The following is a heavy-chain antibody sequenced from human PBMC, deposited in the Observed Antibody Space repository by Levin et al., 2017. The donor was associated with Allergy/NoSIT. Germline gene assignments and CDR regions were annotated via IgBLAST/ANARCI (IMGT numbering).Heavy chain of an antibody. D-gene: IGHD2-15*01. CDR3: ARDNVAERGIVLYN. CDR2: IYSNGNT. CDR1: GGSIESSY. Sequence: SQTLSLTCAVSGGSIESSYWSWIRPPAGKGLEWIGRIYSNGNTNYSPSLKSPITMSVDTSKNQFSLKLNSVTAADTAVYYCARDNVAERGIVLYNWGQGILVTVSS. J-gene: IGHJ4*02. V-gene: IGHV4-4*07.